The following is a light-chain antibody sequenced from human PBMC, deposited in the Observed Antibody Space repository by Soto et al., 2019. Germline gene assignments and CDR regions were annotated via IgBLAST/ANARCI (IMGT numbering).Light chain of an antibody. Sequence: QSALTQPPSVSGSPGQSVTISCTGTSSDIGSYNRVSWYQQPPGTVPRLMIYEVKTRLSGVPDRFSGSKSGNTASLTISGLQAEDEADYYCTSYTSSNTVIFGGGTKLTVL. CDR3: TSYTSSNTVI. J-gene: IGLJ2*01. CDR2: EVK. CDR1: SSDIGSYNR. V-gene: IGLV2-18*02.